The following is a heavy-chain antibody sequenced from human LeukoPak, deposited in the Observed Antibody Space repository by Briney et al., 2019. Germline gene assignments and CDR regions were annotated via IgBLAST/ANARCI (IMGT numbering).Heavy chain of an antibody. Sequence: GGSLRLSCAASGFTFSMYGTHWVRQAPGKGLEWVAVIANDGKTTYYADSVKGRFTISRDNSKNTLYLQMNSLRAEDTAVYYCARAYYYGSGSYLEYYYYYMDVWGKGTTVTISS. J-gene: IGHJ6*03. CDR2: IANDGKTT. CDR1: GFTFSMYG. V-gene: IGHV3-30*03. CDR3: ARAYYYGSGSYLEYYYYYMDV. D-gene: IGHD3-10*01.